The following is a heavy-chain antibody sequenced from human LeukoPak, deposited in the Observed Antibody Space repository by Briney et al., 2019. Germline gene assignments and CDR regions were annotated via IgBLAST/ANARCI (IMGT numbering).Heavy chain of an antibody. J-gene: IGHJ4*02. CDR1: GGSISSYY. Sequence: SETLSLTCTVSGGSISSYYWSWIRQPPGKGLEWIGYIYNSGTNYNPSLKSRVTISVDTSKNQFSLKPSSVTAADTAVYYCAREAGYGDYTSYYFDYWGQGTLVTVSS. CDR2: IYNSGT. CDR3: AREAGYGDYTSYYFDY. D-gene: IGHD4-17*01. V-gene: IGHV4-59*01.